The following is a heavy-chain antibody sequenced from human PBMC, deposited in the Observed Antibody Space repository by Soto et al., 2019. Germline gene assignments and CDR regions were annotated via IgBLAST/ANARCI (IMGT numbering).Heavy chain of an antibody. CDR2: INPSGGST. Sequence: QVQLVQSGAEVKKPGASVKVSCKASGYTFTSYYMHWVRQAPGQGLEWMGIINPSGGSTSYAQKFQGIVTMARDTATSTVYMELSSMISEDTAVYYCAREQVGDYDYWGQGTLVTVSS. CDR3: AREQVGDYDY. D-gene: IGHD4-17*01. CDR1: GYTFTSYY. V-gene: IGHV1-46*03. J-gene: IGHJ4*02.